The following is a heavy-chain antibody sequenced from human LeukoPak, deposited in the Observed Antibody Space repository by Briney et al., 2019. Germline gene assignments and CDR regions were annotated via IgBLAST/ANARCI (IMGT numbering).Heavy chain of an antibody. CDR1: GFTFSSYC. CDR2: IKQDGSEK. CDR3: ERDPPDY. J-gene: IGHJ4*02. V-gene: IGHV3-7*01. Sequence: GGSLRLSCAASGFTFSSYCMSWVRQAPGKGLEWVANIKQDGSEKYYVDSVKGRFTITRDNAKNSLYLQMNSLRAEDTAVYYCERDPPDYWGQGALVTVSS.